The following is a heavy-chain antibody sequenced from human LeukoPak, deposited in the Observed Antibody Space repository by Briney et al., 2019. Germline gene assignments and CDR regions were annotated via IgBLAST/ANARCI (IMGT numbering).Heavy chain of an antibody. CDR3: ARDFDY. V-gene: IGHV4-39*07. CDR1: GGSLSSGSYY. Sequence: SETLSLTCTVSGGSLSSGSYYWGWIRQPPGKGLEWIGSIYYSGSIYFSGSSDYNPSLKSRVTISGDTSKNHFSLRLSSVTAADTAVYYCARDFDYWGQGTLVTVSS. J-gene: IGHJ4*02. CDR2: SIYYSGSIYFSGSS.